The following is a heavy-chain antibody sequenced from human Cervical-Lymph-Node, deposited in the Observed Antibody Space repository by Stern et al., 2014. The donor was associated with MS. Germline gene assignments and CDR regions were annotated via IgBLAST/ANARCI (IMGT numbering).Heavy chain of an antibody. CDR3: AREEAADAFDI. CDR1: GGSISSYY. Sequence: QLQLQGSGPGLVKPSETLSLTCTVSGGSISSYYWSWIRQPPGKGLEWIGHIYYSGSTNYNPSLKSRVTISVDTSKNQFSLKLSSVTAADTAVYYCAREEAADAFDIWGQGTMVTVSS. CDR2: IYYSGST. V-gene: IGHV4-59*01. D-gene: IGHD6-25*01. J-gene: IGHJ3*02.